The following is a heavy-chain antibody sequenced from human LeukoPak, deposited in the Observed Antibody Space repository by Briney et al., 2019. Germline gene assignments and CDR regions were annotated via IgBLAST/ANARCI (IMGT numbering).Heavy chain of an antibody. CDR2: IYYSGTT. D-gene: IGHD2-21*02. J-gene: IGHJ4*02. CDR1: GGSISSGDFY. V-gene: IGHV4-31*03. Sequence: PSETLSLTCTVSGGSISSGDFYWSWIRQHPGKGLEWIGYIYYSGTTYYSPSLKSRVTISLDTSKNQFSLKLSSVTAADTAVYYCARDVTGFDYWGQGTLVTVSS. CDR3: ARDVTGFDY.